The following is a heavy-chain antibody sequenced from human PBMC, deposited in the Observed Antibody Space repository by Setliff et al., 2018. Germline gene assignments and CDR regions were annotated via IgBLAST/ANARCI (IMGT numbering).Heavy chain of an antibody. CDR2: FHTGGST. CDR3: ARAGPTVTFFRVLVISWWDP. Sequence: PSETLSLTCNVSADSISSGSYYWTWIRQPAGKGLEWIGHFHTGGSTNYNRSLRSRVSISVDTSKNQFSLKLSSVTAADTATYYCARAGPTVTFFRVLVISWWDPWGQGSLVTVSS. J-gene: IGHJ5*02. D-gene: IGHD3-3*01. V-gene: IGHV4-61*09. CDR1: ADSISSGSYY.